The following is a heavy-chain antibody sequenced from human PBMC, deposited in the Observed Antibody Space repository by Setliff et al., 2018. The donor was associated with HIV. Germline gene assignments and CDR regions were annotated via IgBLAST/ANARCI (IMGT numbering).Heavy chain of an antibody. CDR3: ARETYFSDVTTFYSYALGV. V-gene: IGHV1-69*04. D-gene: IGHD4-17*01. CDR1: GGTLRSYG. CDR2: VIPVRDMA. Sequence: SCPASGGTLRSYGMTWVRQAPGQGLEWRGTVIPVRDMANYEEKRQGRVTITADRSTSTAYMELRGLRSEDTAVYFCARETYFSDVTTFYSYALGVWGQGTTVTVSS. J-gene: IGHJ6*02.